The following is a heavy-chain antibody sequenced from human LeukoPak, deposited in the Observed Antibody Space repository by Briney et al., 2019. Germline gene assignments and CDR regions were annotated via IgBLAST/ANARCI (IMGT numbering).Heavy chain of an antibody. D-gene: IGHD6-6*01. CDR3: ARDPSSLRLDV. V-gene: IGHV4-59*11. Sequence: KPSETLSLTCTVSGGSISSHYWSWIRQPPGKGLEWIGYIYYSGSTNYNPSLKSRVTISVDTSKNQFSLKLSSVTAADTAVYYCARDPSSLRLDVWGQGTTVTVSS. CDR1: GGSISSHY. J-gene: IGHJ6*02. CDR2: IYYSGST.